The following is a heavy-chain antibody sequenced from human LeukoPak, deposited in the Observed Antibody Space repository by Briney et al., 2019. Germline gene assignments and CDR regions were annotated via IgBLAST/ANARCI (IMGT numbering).Heavy chain of an antibody. D-gene: IGHD2-21*01. J-gene: IGHJ6*02. CDR3: ARDQECGGDCYSYGMDV. CDR1: GFTFSSYE. Sequence: GGSLRLSCAASGFTFSSYEMNWVRQAPGKGVEWVSYISSSGSTIYYADSVKGRFTISRDNAKNSLYLQMDSLRAEDTAVYYCARDQECGGDCYSYGMDVWGQGTTVTVSS. V-gene: IGHV3-48*03. CDR2: ISSSGSTI.